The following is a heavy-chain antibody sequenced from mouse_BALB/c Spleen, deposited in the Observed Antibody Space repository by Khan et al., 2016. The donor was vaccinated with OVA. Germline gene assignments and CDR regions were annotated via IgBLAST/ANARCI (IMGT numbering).Heavy chain of an antibody. D-gene: IGHD1-1*01. J-gene: IGHJ2*01. CDR3: ARRGLRWDFDY. CDR1: GYTFINYW. V-gene: IGHV1-7*01. CDR2: INPTTGYT. Sequence: QVQLKESGAELAKPGASVKMSCKASGYTFINYWMNWVKQRPGQGLEWIGYINPTTGYTEYNLKFKDKATLTADKSSSTAHMQLSSLTSEDSAVYYGARRGLRWDFDYWGQGTTLTVSS.